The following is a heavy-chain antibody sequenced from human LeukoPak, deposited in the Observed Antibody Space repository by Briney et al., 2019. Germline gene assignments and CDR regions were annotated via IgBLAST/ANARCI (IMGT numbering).Heavy chain of an antibody. Sequence: PSETLSLTCAVYGDSFSGYYWSWIRQSPGTGLEWIGEVNDRGTTNYNPNLKSRVTISVVTSSNQFSLKLTSVTAADTALCFCATRRGGPYPYYFDHWDQGALVTVSS. CDR2: VNDRGTT. CDR1: GDSFSGYY. CDR3: ATRRGGPYPYYFDH. J-gene: IGHJ4*02. V-gene: IGHV4-34*01. D-gene: IGHD2-15*01.